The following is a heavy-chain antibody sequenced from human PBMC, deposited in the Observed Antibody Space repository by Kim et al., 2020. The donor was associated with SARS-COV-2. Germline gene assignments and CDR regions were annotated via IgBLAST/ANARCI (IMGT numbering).Heavy chain of an antibody. D-gene: IGHD1-20*01. CDR3: ARGRYYFDC. CDR2: GGST. J-gene: IGHJ4*02. V-gene: IGHV3-48*03. Sequence: GGSTSYAESLGGRFTSSRDNEQKSLYLQMNSLRVEDTAIYYCARGRYYFDCWGQGTLVTVSS.